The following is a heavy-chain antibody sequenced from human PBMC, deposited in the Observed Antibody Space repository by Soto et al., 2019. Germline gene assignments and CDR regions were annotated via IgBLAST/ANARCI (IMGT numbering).Heavy chain of an antibody. CDR1: GFRFNSYW. J-gene: IGHJ4*02. CDR2: IKEDGSEK. CDR3: AKGTVIAAGIFDS. Sequence: GGSLRLSCAASGFRFNSYWMNWVRQAPGKGLEWVANIKEDGSEKYYVDSVKGRFTISRDNAKGSLYLQMNSLRAEDTAVYYCAKGTVIAAGIFDSWGQGTLVTVSS. D-gene: IGHD6-13*01. V-gene: IGHV3-7*05.